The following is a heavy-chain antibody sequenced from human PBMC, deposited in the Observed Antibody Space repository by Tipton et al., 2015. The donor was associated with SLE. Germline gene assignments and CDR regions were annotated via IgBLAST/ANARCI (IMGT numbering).Heavy chain of an antibody. J-gene: IGHJ4*02. Sequence: SLRLSCAASGFTFSNYGMHWVRQAPGKGLEWVAVTWYDGSNEYYADSVKGRFTISRDNSKNTVYLEMNSLRAEDTAVYYCARGIDQWGSYFGIDYWGQGTPVTVSS. CDR2: TWYDGSNE. CDR1: GFTFSNYG. D-gene: IGHD1-26*01. V-gene: IGHV3-33*01. CDR3: ARGIDQWGSYFGIDY.